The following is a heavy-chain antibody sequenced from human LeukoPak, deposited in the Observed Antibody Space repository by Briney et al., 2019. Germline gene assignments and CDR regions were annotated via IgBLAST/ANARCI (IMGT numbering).Heavy chain of an antibody. V-gene: IGHV4-59*01. Sequence: SETLSLTGTASGGFISSYNWSWLRQPPGKGLEWFVYIYYSGSTNYNPSLKSRVTISVDTSRNQFSLKLSSVTAADTGVYSRARDGLTIFGVVTLAVLSFDYWGQGTLVTVSS. D-gene: IGHD3-3*01. CDR2: IYYSGST. J-gene: IGHJ4*02. CDR3: ARDGLTIFGVVTLAVLSFDY. CDR1: GGFISSYN.